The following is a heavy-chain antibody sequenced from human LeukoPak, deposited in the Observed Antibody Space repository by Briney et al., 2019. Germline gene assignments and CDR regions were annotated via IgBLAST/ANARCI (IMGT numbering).Heavy chain of an antibody. CDR2: IYYSGST. J-gene: IGHJ4*02. Sequence: SETLSLTCTVSGGSISSYYWSWIRQPPGKGLEWIGYIYYSGSTNYNPSLKSRVTISVDTSKNQFSLKLSPVTAADTAVYYCARGDSSGYYYAVYFDYWGQGTLVTVSS. D-gene: IGHD3-22*01. CDR1: GGSISSYY. CDR3: ARGDSSGYYYAVYFDY. V-gene: IGHV4-59*01.